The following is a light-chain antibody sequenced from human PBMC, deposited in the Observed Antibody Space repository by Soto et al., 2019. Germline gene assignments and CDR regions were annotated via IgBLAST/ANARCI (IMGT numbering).Light chain of an antibody. Sequence: EIVLTQSPGTLSLSPGERATLSCRASQSVSSSYLAWYQQKPGQAPRLLIYGAYSKATGSPDRFSGSGSETEFSLTISRLEHEDFAVYYCRQYGSSSWTFGQGTQVEIK. CDR3: RQYGSSSWT. CDR1: QSVSSSY. V-gene: IGKV3-20*01. CDR2: GAY. J-gene: IGKJ1*01.